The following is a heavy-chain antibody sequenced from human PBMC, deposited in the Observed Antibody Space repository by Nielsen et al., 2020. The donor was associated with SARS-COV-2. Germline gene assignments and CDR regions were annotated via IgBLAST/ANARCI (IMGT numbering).Heavy chain of an antibody. CDR3: ARDQDTAIPLLDYGMDV. V-gene: IGHV3-30-3*01. D-gene: IGHD5-18*01. CDR2: ISYDGSNK. Sequence: GESLKISCAASGFTFSSYAMHWVRQAPGKGLEWVAVISYDGSNKYYADSVKGRFTISRDNSKNTLYLQMNSLRAEDTAVYYCARDQDTAIPLLDYGMDVWGQGTTVTVSS. J-gene: IGHJ6*02. CDR1: GFTFSSYA.